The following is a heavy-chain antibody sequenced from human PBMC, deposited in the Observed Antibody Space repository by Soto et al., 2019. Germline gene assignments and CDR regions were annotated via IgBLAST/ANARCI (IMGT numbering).Heavy chain of an antibody. D-gene: IGHD5-18*01. CDR3: ATADRIQLIVDY. J-gene: IGHJ4*02. V-gene: IGHV3-30*03. CDR2: ISYDGSNK. CDR1: GFTFSSYG. Sequence: QVQLVESGGGVVQPGRSLRLSCAASGFTFSSYGMHWVRQAPGKGLEWVAVISYDGSNKYYADSVKGRFTISRDNSKNTLYLQMNSLRAEDTAVYYCATADRIQLIVDYWGQGTLVTVSS.